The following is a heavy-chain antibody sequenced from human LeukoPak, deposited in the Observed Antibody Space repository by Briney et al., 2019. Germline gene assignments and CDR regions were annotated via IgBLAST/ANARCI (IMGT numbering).Heavy chain of an antibody. CDR1: GGSLSSGGYY. V-gene: IGHV4-31*03. J-gene: IGHJ4*02. D-gene: IGHD3-10*01. CDR3: ARDRDYYGSGSYYDY. Sequence: SQTLSLTCTVSGGSLSSGGYYWSWIRQHPGKGLEWVGYIYYSGSTYYNPSLKSRVTISVDTSKNQFSLKLSSVTAPDTAVYYCARDRDYYGSGSYYDYWGQGTLVTVSS. CDR2: IYYSGST.